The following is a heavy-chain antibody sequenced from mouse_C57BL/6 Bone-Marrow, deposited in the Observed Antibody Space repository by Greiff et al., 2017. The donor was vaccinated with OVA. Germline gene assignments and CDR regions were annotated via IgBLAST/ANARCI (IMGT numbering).Heavy chain of an antibody. CDR3: ARDPNWDGFAD. CDR1: GFTFSSYA. V-gene: IGHV5-4*01. CDR2: LSDGGSYT. Sequence: DVTLVESGGGLVKPGGSLKLSCAASGFTFSSYAMSWVRQTPEKRLEWVATLSDGGSYTYYPDNVKGRFTISRDNAKNNLYLQMSHLKSEDTAMYYCARDPNWDGFADWGQGTLVTVSA. D-gene: IGHD4-1*01. J-gene: IGHJ3*01.